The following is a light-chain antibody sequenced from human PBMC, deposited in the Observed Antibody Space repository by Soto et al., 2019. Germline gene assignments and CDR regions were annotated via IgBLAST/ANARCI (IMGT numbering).Light chain of an antibody. J-gene: IGLJ2*01. Sequence: QSVLTQPASVSGSPGQSITISCTGTSNDVGGYEYVSWHQQHPGKAPKLMIYEVSNRPSGVSTRFSASRSGNTASLTISGLQPEDEADYYCSVYTSIKEVFGGGTKVTVL. CDR3: SVYTSIKEV. CDR2: EVS. V-gene: IGLV2-14*01. CDR1: SNDVGGYEY.